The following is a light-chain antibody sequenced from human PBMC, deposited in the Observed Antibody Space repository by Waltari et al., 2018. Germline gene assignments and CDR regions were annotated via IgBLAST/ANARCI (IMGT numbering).Light chain of an antibody. Sequence: QSALTQPASVSGSPGQSITISCMGTSSDVGGYNFVSWYQQHPGKAPKLMSYDVTKRPSGVISRVTGCKSGNTASLTISGLQAEDEADYYCCSYVGGGTLVFGGGTNVTVL. CDR3: CSYVGGGTLV. V-gene: IGLV2-23*02. CDR2: DVT. J-gene: IGLJ2*01. CDR1: SSDVGGYNF.